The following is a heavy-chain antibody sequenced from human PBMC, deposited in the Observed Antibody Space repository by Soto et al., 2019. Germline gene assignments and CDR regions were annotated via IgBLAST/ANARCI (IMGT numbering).Heavy chain of an antibody. CDR3: AREQRLPAWAYSVMNI. CDR1: GPAINSDDYY. Sequence: SGNCTVFGPAINSDDYYWSGIRQPPGKGLELIGYIFYSRSSYYNRALNSRLTMSVDNSKNQFSLNLSSLTVADTAVYYCAREQRLPAWAYSVMNIWGQGNTVTVSS. D-gene: IGHD2-15*01. J-gene: IGHJ6*02. V-gene: IGHV4-30-4*01. CDR2: IFYSRSS.